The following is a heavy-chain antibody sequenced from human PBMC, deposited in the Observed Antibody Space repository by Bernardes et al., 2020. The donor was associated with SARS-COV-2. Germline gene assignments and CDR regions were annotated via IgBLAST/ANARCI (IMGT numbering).Heavy chain of an antibody. J-gene: IGHJ5*02. CDR3: ARGQRGNILTGLLDWFDP. CDR2: IYYSGST. CDR1: GGSISSYY. Sequence: SETLYLTCTVSGGSISSYYWSWIRQPPGKGLEWIGYIYYSGSTNYNPSLKSRVTISVDTSKNQFSLKLSSVTAADTAVYYCARGQRGNILTGLLDWFDPWGQGTLVTVSS. D-gene: IGHD3-9*01. V-gene: IGHV4-59*01.